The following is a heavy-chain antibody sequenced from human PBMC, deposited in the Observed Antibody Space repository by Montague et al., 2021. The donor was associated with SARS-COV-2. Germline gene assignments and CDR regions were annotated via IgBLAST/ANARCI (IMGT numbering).Heavy chain of an antibody. V-gene: IGHV4-39*01. J-gene: IGHJ5*02. D-gene: IGHD2-2*01. Sequence: SETLSLTCTVSGGSIITSNYYWGWIRQPPGKGLEWIGSVDYSGSTSYNPSLTSRVTISVDTSKNQFSLKLTSVTAADTAVYYCARHVSLGPGAMDWFDPWGQGTLVTVSS. CDR2: VDYSGST. CDR1: GGSIITSNYY. CDR3: ARHVSLGPGAMDWFDP.